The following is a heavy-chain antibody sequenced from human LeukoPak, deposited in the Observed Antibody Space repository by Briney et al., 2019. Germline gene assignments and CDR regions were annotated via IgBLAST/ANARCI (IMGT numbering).Heavy chain of an antibody. V-gene: IGHV4-38-2*01. CDR2: IFHTGNT. Sequence: KPSETLSPTCAVSEFLISSGYYWGWIRQAPGKGLEWIGTIFHTGNTSYKPSLKSRVTISVDTSKNYFSLRLTSVTAADTAVYYCATSQRGLIPYFDYWGQGTLVTVSS. CDR3: ATSQRGLIPYFDY. CDR1: EFLISSGYY. J-gene: IGHJ4*02. D-gene: IGHD3-10*01.